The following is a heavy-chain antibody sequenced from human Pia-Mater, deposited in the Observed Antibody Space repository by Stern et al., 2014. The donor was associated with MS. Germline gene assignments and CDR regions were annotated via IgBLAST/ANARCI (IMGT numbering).Heavy chain of an antibody. D-gene: IGHD3-22*01. CDR3: AGAYDSSGYYDY. J-gene: IGHJ4*02. V-gene: IGHV3-33*01. Sequence: VQLVESGGGVVQPGRSLRLSCEASGFTFSTYGMHWVRQAPGKGLERVAVIWYDGNNKYYADSVKGRLTVSRDNSQHTQYLHKNSLRAEDTAVYYCAGAYDSSGYYDYWGLETLVTVSS. CDR2: IWYDGNNK. CDR1: GFTFSTYG.